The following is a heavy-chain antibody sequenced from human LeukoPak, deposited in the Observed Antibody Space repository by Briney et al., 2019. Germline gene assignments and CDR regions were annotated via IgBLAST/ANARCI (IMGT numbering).Heavy chain of an antibody. CDR2: IIPILGIA. J-gene: IGHJ4*02. Sequence: SVKVSCKASGGTFSSYAISWVRQAPGQGLEWMGRIIPILGIANYAQKFQGRVTITAVKSTSTAYVELSSLRSEDTAVYYCARELLGIAVAGSKYYFDYWGQGTLVTVSS. V-gene: IGHV1-69*04. CDR3: ARELLGIAVAGSKYYFDY. CDR1: GGTFSSYA. D-gene: IGHD6-19*01.